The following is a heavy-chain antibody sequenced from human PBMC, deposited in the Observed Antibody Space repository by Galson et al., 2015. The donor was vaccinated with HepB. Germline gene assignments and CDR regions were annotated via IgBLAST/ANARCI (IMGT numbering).Heavy chain of an antibody. CDR1: EFTFTTYG. CDR2: ISYDGSNR. D-gene: IGHD4-17*01. J-gene: IGHJ6*02. V-gene: IGHV3-30*18. Sequence: SLRLSCAASEFTFTTYGMHWVRQAPGKGLEWVAVISYDGSNRYYADSVKGRFTISRDNSKNTLYLQMNSLRAEDTAVYYCAKDNGDYVSSYFYAMGAWGQGTTVTVSS. CDR3: AKDNGDYVSSYFYAMGA.